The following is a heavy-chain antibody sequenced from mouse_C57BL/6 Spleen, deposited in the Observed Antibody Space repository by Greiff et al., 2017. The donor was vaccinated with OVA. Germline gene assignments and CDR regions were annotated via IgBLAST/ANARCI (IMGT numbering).Heavy chain of an antibody. CDR3: ARGDDVDY. J-gene: IGHJ4*01. D-gene: IGHD2-12*01. CDR1: GYTFTSYW. CDR2: IDPSDSET. V-gene: IGHV1-52*01. Sequence: VQLQQSGAELARPGSSVKLSCKASGYTFTSYWMHWVKQRPIQGLEWIGNIDPSDSETHYNQKFKDKATLTVDKSSSTAYMQLSSLTSEDAAVYYCARGDDVDYWGQGTSVTVSS.